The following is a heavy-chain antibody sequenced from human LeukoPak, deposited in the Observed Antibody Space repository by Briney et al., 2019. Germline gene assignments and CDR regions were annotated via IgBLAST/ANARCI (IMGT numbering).Heavy chain of an antibody. CDR2: ISYDGSNK. CDR3: AKGDDYGDYRFDY. Sequence: GRSLRLSCAASGFTFSSYGMHWVRQAPGKGLEWVAVISYDGSNKYYADSGKGRFTISRDDSKNTLYLQMNSLRAEDTAVYYCAKGDDYGDYRFDYWGQGTLVTVSS. V-gene: IGHV3-30*18. D-gene: IGHD4-17*01. J-gene: IGHJ4*02. CDR1: GFTFSSYG.